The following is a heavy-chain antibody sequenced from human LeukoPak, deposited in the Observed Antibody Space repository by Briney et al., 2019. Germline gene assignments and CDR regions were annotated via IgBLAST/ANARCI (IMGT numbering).Heavy chain of an antibody. CDR1: GFTFSAYE. V-gene: IGHV3-48*03. D-gene: IGHD3-16*01. J-gene: IGHJ4*02. CDR2: ISGSGTTI. CDR3: VSAYGGLLDY. Sequence: GGSLRLSCAASGFTFSAYEMNWVRQVPGKGLEWVSYISGSGTTIYYADSVKGRFAISRDNTKNSMYLQMNSLRAEDTAVYYCVSAYGGLLDYWGQGTLVTVSS.